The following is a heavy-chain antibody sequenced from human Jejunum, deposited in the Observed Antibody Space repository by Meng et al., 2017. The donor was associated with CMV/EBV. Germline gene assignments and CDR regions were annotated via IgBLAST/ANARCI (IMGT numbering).Heavy chain of an antibody. D-gene: IGHD3-3*01. Sequence: CTVSGGATNTYYWTWIRQPPGKGLEWIGYIYYSGSTNCNPSLKSRVTISLDTSKNQFSLKLNSVTAADTAVYYCARVFGPRYFDYWGQGTLVTISS. J-gene: IGHJ4*02. V-gene: IGHV4-59*01. CDR2: IYYSGST. CDR1: GGATNTYY. CDR3: ARVFGPRYFDY.